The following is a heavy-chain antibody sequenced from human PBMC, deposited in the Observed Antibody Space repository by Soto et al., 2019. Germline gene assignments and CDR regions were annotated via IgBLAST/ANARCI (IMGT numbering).Heavy chain of an antibody. V-gene: IGHV1-3*05. Sequence: QVQLVQSGAEEKEPGASVKVYCKTSGYTFTTYTVHWLRQAPGQRLEWMGWIGAGSVNTKYSQKFQGRVTITRDTTATTAYMEQSRLTSEDTAVYYGARAYNWNQPLDYWGQGTLVTVSS. CDR3: ARAYNWNQPLDY. CDR2: IGAGSVNT. J-gene: IGHJ4*02. CDR1: GYTFTTYT. D-gene: IGHD1-20*01.